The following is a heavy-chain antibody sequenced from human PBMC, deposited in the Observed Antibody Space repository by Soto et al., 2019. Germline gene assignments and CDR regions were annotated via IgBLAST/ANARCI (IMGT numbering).Heavy chain of an antibody. CDR1: GDSMSSYY. Sequence: QVQLQESGPGLVEPSETLSLTCTVSGDSMSSYYWSWIRQAAEKGLEWIGRISATGTTTYIPAPKSRLPLSVDTSRNQFSLNLKFVTAADTAVYFYARAQSGAADFWGRGTVVTVS. CDR2: ISATGTT. V-gene: IGHV4-4*07. J-gene: IGHJ3*01. CDR3: ARAQSGAADF. D-gene: IGHD7-27*01.